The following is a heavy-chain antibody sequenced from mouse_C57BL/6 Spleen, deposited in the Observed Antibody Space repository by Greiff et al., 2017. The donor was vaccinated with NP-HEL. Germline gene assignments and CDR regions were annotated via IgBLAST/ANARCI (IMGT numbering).Heavy chain of an antibody. J-gene: IGHJ2*01. CDR1: GFTFSSYA. CDR2: ISDGGSYT. Sequence: EVQRVESGGGLVKPGGSRKLSCAASGFTFSSYAMSWVRQTPEKRLEWVATISDGGSYTYYPDNVKGRFTISRDNAKNNLYLQMSHLKSEDTAMYYCARDGGGGNYDDYWGQGTTLTVSS. V-gene: IGHV5-4*01. CDR3: ARDGGGGNYDDY.